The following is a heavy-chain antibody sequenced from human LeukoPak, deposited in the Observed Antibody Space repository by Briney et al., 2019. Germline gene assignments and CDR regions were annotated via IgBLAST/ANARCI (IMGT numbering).Heavy chain of an antibody. CDR2: IYYSGSA. Sequence: SETLSLTCTVSGGSISNYYWSWIRQPPGKELEYIGYIYYSGSAYYNPSLKSRVTMSVDTSKNQFSLRLNSLTAADTAVYYCARHIGARLASGYYYYMDVWGKGTTVTVSS. CDR1: GGSISNYY. J-gene: IGHJ6*03. D-gene: IGHD6-6*01. V-gene: IGHV4-59*01. CDR3: ARHIGARLASGYYYYMDV.